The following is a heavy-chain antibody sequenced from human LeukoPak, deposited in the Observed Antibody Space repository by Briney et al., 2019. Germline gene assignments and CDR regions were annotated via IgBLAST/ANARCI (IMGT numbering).Heavy chain of an antibody. CDR2: ISAYNGNT. J-gene: IGHJ4*02. D-gene: IGHD3-10*01. CDR1: GYTFTSYG. Sequence: ASVKVSCKASGYTFTSYGISWVRQAPGQGLEWMGWISAYNGNTNYAQKLQGRVTMTTDTSTSTAYMELSSLRSDDTAVYYCARGYYYGSDSYYNPGYWGQGTLVIVSS. V-gene: IGHV1-18*01. CDR3: ARGYYYGSDSYYNPGY.